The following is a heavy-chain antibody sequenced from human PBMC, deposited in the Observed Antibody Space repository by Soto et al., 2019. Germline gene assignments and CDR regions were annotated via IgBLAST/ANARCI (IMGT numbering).Heavy chain of an antibody. Sequence: SCAASGFTFSDYWMSWVRQAPGKGPEWVANIKFDGSEKQYVDSVKGRFSISRDNSRNSLFLQMNSLRAGDTAVYYCVKDGGYCSSTTCYSPRNHYFDSWGQGTLVTVSS. V-gene: IGHV3-7*03. D-gene: IGHD2-2*01. CDR1: GFTFSDYW. J-gene: IGHJ4*02. CDR3: VKDGGYCSSTTCYSPRNHYFDS. CDR2: IKFDGSEK.